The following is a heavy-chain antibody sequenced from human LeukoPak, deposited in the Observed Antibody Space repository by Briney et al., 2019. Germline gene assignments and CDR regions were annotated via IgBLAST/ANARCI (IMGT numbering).Heavy chain of an antibody. Sequence: SETLSLTCAVYGGSFSGYYWSWIRQPPGKGLEWIGEINHSGSTNYNPSLKSRVTISVDTSKNQFSLKLSSVTAADTAVYYCARGGLLPGTAMYTPDYWGQGTLVTVSS. V-gene: IGHV4-34*01. CDR3: ARGGLLPGTAMYTPDY. J-gene: IGHJ4*02. CDR2: INHSGST. D-gene: IGHD5-18*01. CDR1: GGSFSGYY.